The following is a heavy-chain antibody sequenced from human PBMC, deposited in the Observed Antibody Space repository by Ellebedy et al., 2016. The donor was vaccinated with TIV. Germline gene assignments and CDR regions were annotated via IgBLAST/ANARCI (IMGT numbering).Heavy chain of an antibody. CDR3: ARLRQSRDRSHWYFDL. J-gene: IGHJ2*01. V-gene: IGHV4-4*07. Sequence: SETLSLTXTVSGGSISSDYWTWIRQPAGKGLEWIGRINIRGSTNYSPSLQSRVTMSVDASTTQLSLNLSSVTAADTAVYFCARLRQSRDRSHWYFDLWGRGTLVTVSS. CDR2: INIRGST. CDR1: GGSISSDY. D-gene: IGHD1-14*01.